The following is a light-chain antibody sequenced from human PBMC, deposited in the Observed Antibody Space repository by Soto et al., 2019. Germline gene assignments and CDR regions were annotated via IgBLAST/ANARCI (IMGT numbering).Light chain of an antibody. J-gene: IGKJ4*01. Sequence: EIVLTQSPGTLSLSPGESATLSCRASQRVSSRYLAWYQHKPGQAPRLLIFGASSRATGIPDRFSGRGSGIDFTLTISRLEPDDSAVYYCQQYGNSPPLTFGGGTKVEIK. CDR1: QRVSSRY. CDR2: GAS. V-gene: IGKV3-20*01. CDR3: QQYGNSPPLT.